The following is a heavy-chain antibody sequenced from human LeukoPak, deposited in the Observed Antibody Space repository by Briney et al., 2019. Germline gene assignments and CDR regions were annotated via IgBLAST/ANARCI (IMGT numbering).Heavy chain of an antibody. CDR2: IKYDGSEQ. Sequence: GGSLRLSRAASGFTFSNSWMAWVRQAPGKGLEWVANIKYDGSEQYYVDSVKGRLTISRDNARKSLYLQMNSLRAEDTAAYYCARNAGYGDYDYWGQGTLVTVSS. J-gene: IGHJ4*02. D-gene: IGHD4-17*01. CDR1: GFTFSNSW. CDR3: ARNAGYGDYDY. V-gene: IGHV3-7*05.